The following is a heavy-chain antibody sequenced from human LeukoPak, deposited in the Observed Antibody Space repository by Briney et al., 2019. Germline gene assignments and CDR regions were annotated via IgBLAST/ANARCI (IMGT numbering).Heavy chain of an antibody. CDR2: ISSSSDYI. CDR3: ARGVADYYDFSGYGSWFDP. V-gene: IGHV3-21*04. CDR1: GFPFSSYS. J-gene: IGHJ5*02. D-gene: IGHD3-22*01. Sequence: PGGSLRLSCAASGFPFSSYSMNWVRQAPGKGLEWVSSISSSSDYIHYADSMKGRFTISRDNAKNSLYLQMNSLRAEDTAIYYCARGVADYYDFSGYGSWFDPWGQGTLVTVSS.